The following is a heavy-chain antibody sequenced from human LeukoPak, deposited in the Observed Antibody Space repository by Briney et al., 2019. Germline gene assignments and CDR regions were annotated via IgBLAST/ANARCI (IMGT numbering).Heavy chain of an antibody. Sequence: GGSLRLSCATSGFTFSSYSMNWVRQAPGKGLEWVSSISSSSSYIYYADSVKGRFTISRDNAKNSLYLQMNSLRAEDTAVYYCARDAADPIYGMDVWGQGTTVTVFS. J-gene: IGHJ6*02. V-gene: IGHV3-21*01. CDR3: ARDAADPIYGMDV. CDR1: GFTFSSYS. CDR2: ISSSSSYI. D-gene: IGHD6-25*01.